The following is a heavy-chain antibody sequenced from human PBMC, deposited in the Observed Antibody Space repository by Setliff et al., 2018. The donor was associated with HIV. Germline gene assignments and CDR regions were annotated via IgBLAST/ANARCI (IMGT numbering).Heavy chain of an antibody. CDR2: IYHSGST. D-gene: IGHD3-10*01. V-gene: IGHV4-4*02. J-gene: IGHJ4*02. Sequence: SETLSLTCAVSGGSISSRNWWSWVRQPPGKGLEWIGEIYHSGSTNYNPSLKSRVTISVDKSKNQFSLKLISVTAADTAVYYCARDGGRFYYGSVPFDYWGQGTLVTVSS. CDR3: ARDGGRFYYGSVPFDY. CDR1: GGSISSRNW.